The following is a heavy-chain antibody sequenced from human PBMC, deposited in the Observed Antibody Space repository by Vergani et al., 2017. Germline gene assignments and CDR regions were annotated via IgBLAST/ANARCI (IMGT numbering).Heavy chain of an antibody. CDR1: GFTFSSYS. J-gene: IGHJ2*01. CDR3: AREGCSSTSCYAGWYFDL. D-gene: IGHD2-2*01. V-gene: IGHV3-21*01. CDR2: ISSSSSYI. Sequence: EVQLVESGGGLVKPGGSLRLSCAASGFTFSSYSMNWVRQAPGKGLEWVSSISSSSSYIYYADSVKGRFTICRDNAKNSLYLQMNSLRAEDTAVYYCAREGCSSTSCYAGWYFDLWGRGTLVTVSS.